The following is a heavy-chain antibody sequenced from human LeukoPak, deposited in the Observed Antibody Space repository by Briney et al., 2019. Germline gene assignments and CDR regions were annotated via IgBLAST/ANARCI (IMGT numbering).Heavy chain of an antibody. Sequence: GGSLRLSCAASGFTFSSYAMHWVRQAPGKRLEWVAVISYDGSNKYYADSVKGRFTISRDNSKNTLYLQMNSLRAEDTAVYYCFYGFRDAFDIWGQGTMVTVSS. CDR3: FYGFRDAFDI. J-gene: IGHJ3*02. V-gene: IGHV3-30-3*01. CDR2: ISYDGSNK. CDR1: GFTFSSYA. D-gene: IGHD3-10*01.